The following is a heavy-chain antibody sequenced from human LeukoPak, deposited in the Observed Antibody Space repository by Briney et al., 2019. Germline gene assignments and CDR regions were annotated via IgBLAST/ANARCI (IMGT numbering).Heavy chain of an antibody. Sequence: GGSLRLSCAASGFTVSSNYMSWVRQAPGKGLEWVSVIYSGGSTYYADSVKGRFTISRDNSKNTLYLQMNSLRTEDTALYYCAKDGSGYYYYYYGMDVWGQGTTVTVSS. J-gene: IGHJ6*02. CDR3: AKDGSGYYYYYYGMDV. CDR2: IYSGGST. D-gene: IGHD3-3*01. V-gene: IGHV3-53*05. CDR1: GFTVSSNY.